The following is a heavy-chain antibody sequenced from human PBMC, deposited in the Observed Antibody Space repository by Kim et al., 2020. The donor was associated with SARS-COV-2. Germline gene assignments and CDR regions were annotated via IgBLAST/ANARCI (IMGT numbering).Heavy chain of an antibody. CDR3: ARDGYCSSTSCLWGVGLVYYYYGMDV. V-gene: IGHV3-33*01. Sequence: GGSLRLSCAASGFTFSSYGMHWVRQAPGKGLEWVAVIWYDGSNKYYADSVKGRFTISRDNSKNTLYLQMNSLRAEDTAVYYCARDGYCSSTSCLWGVGLVYYYYGMDVWGQGTTVTVSS. D-gene: IGHD2-2*03. CDR2: IWYDGSNK. CDR1: GFTFSSYG. J-gene: IGHJ6*02.